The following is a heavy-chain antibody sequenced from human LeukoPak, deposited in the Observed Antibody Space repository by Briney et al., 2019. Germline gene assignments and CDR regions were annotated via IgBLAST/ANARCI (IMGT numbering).Heavy chain of an antibody. CDR3: ARRRWGYSSSWYY. V-gene: IGHV4-34*01. J-gene: IGHJ4*02. CDR1: GGSFSGYY. D-gene: IGHD6-13*01. Sequence: SETLSLTCAVYGGSFSGYYWSWIRQPPGKGLEWIGEINHSGSTNYNPSLKSRVTISVGTSKNQFSLKLSSVTAADTAVYYCARRRWGYSSSWYYWGQGTLVTVSS. CDR2: INHSGST.